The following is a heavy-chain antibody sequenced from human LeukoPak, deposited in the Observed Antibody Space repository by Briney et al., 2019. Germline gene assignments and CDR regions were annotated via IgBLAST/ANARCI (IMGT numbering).Heavy chain of an antibody. Sequence: SETLSLTCTVSGGSISSYYWSWIRQPPGKGLEWIGYIYYSGSTNYNPSLKSRVTISVDTSKNQFSLKLSSATAADTAVYYCAGEIGINWFDPWGQGTLVTVSS. CDR3: AGEIGINWFDP. CDR2: IYYSGST. CDR1: GGSISSYY. D-gene: IGHD1-14*01. J-gene: IGHJ5*02. V-gene: IGHV4-59*01.